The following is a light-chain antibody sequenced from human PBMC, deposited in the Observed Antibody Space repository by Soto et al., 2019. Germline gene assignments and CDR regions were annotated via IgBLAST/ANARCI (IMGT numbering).Light chain of an antibody. V-gene: IGKV3-20*01. J-gene: IGKJ1*01. CDR3: QQYGSSPPT. CDR2: GAS. CDR1: QSVSSNY. Sequence: EIVLTQSPGTLSLSPGERATLSCRASQSVSSNYLAWYQRKPGQAPRLLIYGASNRATGIPNRFSGSGSGTDFTLTITRLEPEDFVVYYCQQYGSSPPTFGQRTKVEI.